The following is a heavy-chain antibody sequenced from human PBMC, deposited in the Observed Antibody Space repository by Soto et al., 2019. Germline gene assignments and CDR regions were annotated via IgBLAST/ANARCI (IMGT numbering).Heavy chain of an antibody. J-gene: IGHJ5*02. CDR2: ISGSGGST. V-gene: IGHV3-23*01. CDR3: AKGSSFDPILNWFDP. CDR1: GFTFSSYA. Sequence: LXLSCASSGFTFSSYAMSWVLQAPVKGLEWVSAISGSGGSTYYADSVKGRFTISRDNSKNTLYLQMNSLRAEDTAVYYCAKGSSFDPILNWFDPCGQGTLVTVSS.